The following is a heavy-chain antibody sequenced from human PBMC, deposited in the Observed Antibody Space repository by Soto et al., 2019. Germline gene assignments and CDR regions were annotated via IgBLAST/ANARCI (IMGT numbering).Heavy chain of an antibody. CDR3: GRDLNYALFDH. J-gene: IGHJ4*02. D-gene: IGHD1-7*01. V-gene: IGHV3-48*01. CDR1: GFTFSSYS. CDR2: ISSSSSTI. Sequence: EVQLVESGGGLVQRGGSLRLSCAASGFTFSSYSMNWVRQAPGKGLEWVSYISSSSSTIYYADSVKDRFTISRDNAKNSLYLQMNSLRAEDTAVYYCGRDLNYALFDHWGQGTLVTVSS.